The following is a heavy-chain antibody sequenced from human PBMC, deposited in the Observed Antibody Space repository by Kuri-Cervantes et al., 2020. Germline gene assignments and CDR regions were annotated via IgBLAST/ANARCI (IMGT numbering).Heavy chain of an antibody. V-gene: IGHV1-24*01. CDR3: AKDHENGGYDPGYYYYFYMDV. D-gene: IGHD5-12*01. Sequence: ASVKVSCKVSGYTLSELSMHWVRQAPGKGLEWMGGVDPEDGETIYAQKFQGRVTITADKSTSTAYMELSSLRSEDTAVYYCAKDHENGGYDPGYYYYFYMDVWGKGTTVTVSS. CDR1: GYTLSELS. CDR2: VDPEDGET. J-gene: IGHJ6*03.